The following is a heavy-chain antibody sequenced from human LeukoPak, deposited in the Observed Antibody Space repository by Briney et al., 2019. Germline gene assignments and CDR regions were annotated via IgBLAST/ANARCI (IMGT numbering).Heavy chain of an antibody. V-gene: IGHV4-38-2*02. CDR1: GYSISSGFH. J-gene: IGHJ4*02. CDR2: IYHSGST. D-gene: IGHD3-10*01. CDR3: TRVGYGSGSSPFDY. Sequence: KPSETLSLTCTVSGYSISSGFHWGWIRQSPGKGLEWIGSIYHSGSTYYNPSLKSRVTISVDTSKSQFSLNLSSVTAADTAVYYCTRVGYGSGSSPFDYWGQGTLVTVSS.